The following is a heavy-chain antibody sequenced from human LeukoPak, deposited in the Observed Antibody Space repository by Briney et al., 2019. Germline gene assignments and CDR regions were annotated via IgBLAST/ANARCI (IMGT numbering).Heavy chain of an antibody. CDR3: ATRPGSYSY. D-gene: IGHD3-10*01. V-gene: IGHV3-66*01. CDR1: GFTFSSYS. Sequence: GGSLRLSCAASGFTFSSYSMNWVRQAPGKGLEWVSVIYSGGSTYYADSVKGRFTISRDNSKNTLYLQMNSLRAEDTAVYYCATRPGSYSYWGQGTLVTVSS. CDR2: IYSGGST. J-gene: IGHJ4*02.